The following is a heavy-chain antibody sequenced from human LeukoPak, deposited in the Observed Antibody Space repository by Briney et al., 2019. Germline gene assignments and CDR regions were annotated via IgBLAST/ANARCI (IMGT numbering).Heavy chain of an antibody. CDR1: GYTFTSYG. D-gene: IGHD6-25*01. V-gene: IGHV1-18*01. CDR2: ISAYNGTT. Sequence: ASVKVSCKASGYTFTSYGISWVRQAPGQGLEWMGWISAYNGTTNYAQKLQGRVTMTTDTSTSTAYMELRSLRSDDTAVYYCASRSKQRRAFDIWGQGTMVTVSS. CDR3: ASRSKQRRAFDI. J-gene: IGHJ3*02.